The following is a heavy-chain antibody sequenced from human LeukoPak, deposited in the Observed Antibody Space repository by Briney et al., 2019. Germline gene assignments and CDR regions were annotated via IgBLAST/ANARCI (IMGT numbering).Heavy chain of an antibody. J-gene: IGHJ4*02. CDR3: LRGDRRDF. CDR1: GFNFNTET. Sequence: GRSLRLSCAASGFNFNTETMNWVRQAPGKGLEWLSSIDSSSSSKFYAHSVRGRFIISRDNARKSLYLQMNSVTAEDTAVYFCLRGDRRDFWGQGTLLVVSS. V-gene: IGHV3-21*01. D-gene: IGHD2-21*02. CDR2: IDSSSSSK.